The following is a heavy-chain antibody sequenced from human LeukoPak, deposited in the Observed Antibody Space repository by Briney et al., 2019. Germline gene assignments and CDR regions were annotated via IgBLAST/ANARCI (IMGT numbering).Heavy chain of an antibody. V-gene: IGHV4-61*02. CDR3: ARGVFWSGYPDY. CDR2: IYTGWST. D-gene: IGHD3-3*01. CDR1: GGSLSSGSYY. J-gene: IGHJ4*02. Sequence: SETLSLTCAVSGGSLSSGSYYWSWIRQPAGKGLEWIGRIYTGWSTNYNPSLKTRVNISVDTSKNQFSLRLSSVTAADTAVYYCARGVFWSGYPDYWGQGTLVTVSS.